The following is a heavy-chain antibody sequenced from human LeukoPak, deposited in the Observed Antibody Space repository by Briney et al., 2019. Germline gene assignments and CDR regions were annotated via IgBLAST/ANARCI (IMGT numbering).Heavy chain of an antibody. Sequence: PGGSLRLSCAASGFTLNNAWTSWVRQAPGKGREWLGRIKRETDGGTIDYAAPVKGRFTISRDDSRNTLYLQMDSLKIEDTAVYYCTTDRYYDNSELQFQHWGQGTLVTVSS. CDR1: GFTLNNAW. V-gene: IGHV3-15*01. J-gene: IGHJ1*01. CDR3: TTDRYYDNSELQFQH. D-gene: IGHD3-22*01. CDR2: IKRETDGGTI.